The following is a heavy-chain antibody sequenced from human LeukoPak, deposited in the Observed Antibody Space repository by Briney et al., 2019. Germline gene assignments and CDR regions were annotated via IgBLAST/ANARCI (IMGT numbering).Heavy chain of an antibody. J-gene: IGHJ4*02. CDR2: VSGDGSST. D-gene: IGHD7-27*01. CDR3: TRENWANDF. CDR1: GFTFSSYA. Sequence: GGSLRRSCAASGFTFSSYAMQWVRQAPGKGLVWVSRVSGDGSSTTYADSVKGRFTISRDNAKNTVYLQMNSLRAEDTAMYYCTRENWANDFWGQGTLVTVSS. V-gene: IGHV3-74*01.